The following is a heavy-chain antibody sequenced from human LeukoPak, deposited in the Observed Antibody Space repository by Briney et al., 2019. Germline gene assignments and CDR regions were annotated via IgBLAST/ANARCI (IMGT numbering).Heavy chain of an antibody. CDR3: AKSNGYGLIDI. J-gene: IGHJ3*02. CDR1: GGYFNNNYF. V-gene: IGHV4-39*07. CDR2: VYYDGRT. Sequence: SETLSLTCTVSGGYFNNNYFWAWIRQPPGEGLEWIGNVYYDGRTDYNPSLESRVTISLDTSRNQFSLKLNSVTAADTAVYYCAKSNGYGLIDIWGQGTMVTVSS. D-gene: IGHD3-22*01.